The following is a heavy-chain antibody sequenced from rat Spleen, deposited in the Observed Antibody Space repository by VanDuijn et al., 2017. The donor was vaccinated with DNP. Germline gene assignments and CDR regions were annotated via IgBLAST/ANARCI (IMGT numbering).Heavy chain of an antibody. CDR3: APIRPFDY. CDR2: ISPSGGST. CDR1: GFTFTDYW. J-gene: IGHJ2*01. V-gene: IGHV5-31*01. Sequence: EVQLVESGGDLVQPGRSLKLSCVTSGFTFTDYWMTWIRQVPGKGLEWVASISPSGGSTYYRYSVKGRFTISRDNAKSTLYLQMDSLRSEDTATYYCAPIRPFDYWGQGVMVTVSS. D-gene: IGHD1-2*01.